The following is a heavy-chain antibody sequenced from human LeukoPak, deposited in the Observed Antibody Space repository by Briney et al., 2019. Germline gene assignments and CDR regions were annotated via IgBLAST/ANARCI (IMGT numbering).Heavy chain of an antibody. D-gene: IGHD5-12*01. J-gene: IGHJ5*01. CDR2: TYYRSKWGS. CDR1: GDSISSNSAS. V-gene: IGHV6-1*01. Sequence: SQTLSLTCAISGDSISSNSASWNWLRQSPSRGLEWLGRTYYRSKWGSDYAPSVRGRITINPDTSRNHFSLHLSSVTPEDTSVYYCARDPDSGYEWGPFDSWGQGTLVTVSS. CDR3: ARDPDSGYEWGPFDS.